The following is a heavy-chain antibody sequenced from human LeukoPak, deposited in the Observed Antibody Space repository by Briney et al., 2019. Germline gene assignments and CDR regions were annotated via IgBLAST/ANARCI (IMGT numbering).Heavy chain of an antibody. CDR3: ATDAGNVIEY. J-gene: IGHJ4*02. CDR1: GGSFRSYY. Sequence: PSETLSLTCTVSGGSFRSYYWSWIRQPPGKGLEWIGFISYSGSSAYNPSLRSRVTISVDTSKNQFSLRLSSVTAADTAVYYCATDAGNVIEYWGQGTLVTVSS. D-gene: IGHD4-23*01. CDR2: ISYSGSS. V-gene: IGHV4-59*08.